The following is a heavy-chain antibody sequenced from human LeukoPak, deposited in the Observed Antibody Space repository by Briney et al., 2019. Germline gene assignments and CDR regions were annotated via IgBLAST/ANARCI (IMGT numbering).Heavy chain of an antibody. D-gene: IGHD6-19*01. J-gene: IGHJ6*02. V-gene: IGHV1-18*01. Sequence: ASVKVSCKASGYTFTSYGISWVRQAPGQGLEWMGWISAYNGNTNYAQKLQGRVTMTTDTSTSTAYMELRSLRSDDTAVYYCARERYGYSSMLRASYYYYGMDVWGQGTTVTVSS. CDR2: ISAYNGNT. CDR3: ARERYGYSSMLRASYYYYGMDV. CDR1: GYTFTSYG.